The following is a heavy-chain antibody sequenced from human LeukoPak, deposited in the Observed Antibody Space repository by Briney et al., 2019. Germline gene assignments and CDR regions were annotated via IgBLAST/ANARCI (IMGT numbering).Heavy chain of an antibody. CDR3: ARFSYFGPGYCSSTSCPFDY. D-gene: IGHD2-2*03. CDR2: IYPGDSDT. CDR1: GYSFASYW. Sequence: GESLKISCKGSGYSFASYWIGWVRQMPGKGLEWMGIIYPGDSDTRYSPSFQGQVTISADKSISTAYLQWSSLKASDTAMYYCARFSYFGPGYCSSTSCPFDYWGQGTLVTVSS. J-gene: IGHJ4*02. V-gene: IGHV5-51*01.